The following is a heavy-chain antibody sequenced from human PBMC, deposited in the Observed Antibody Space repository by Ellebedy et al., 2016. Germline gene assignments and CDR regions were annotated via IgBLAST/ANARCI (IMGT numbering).Heavy chain of an antibody. CDR1: GFSVSSNY. D-gene: IGHD1-14*01. CDR3: ARGNEIPGPEPLDN. Sequence: GGSLRLSCVVSGFSVSSNYLSWVRQAPGKGLEWVSVLYSGGTIFYADSVKGRFTISRDNSKNTLYLQMNNLRAEDTALYYCARGNEIPGPEPLDNWGQGTLVTVSS. J-gene: IGHJ4*02. V-gene: IGHV3-66*01. CDR2: LYSGGTI.